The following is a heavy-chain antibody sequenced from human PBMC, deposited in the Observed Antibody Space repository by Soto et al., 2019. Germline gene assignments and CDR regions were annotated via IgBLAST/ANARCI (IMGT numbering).Heavy chain of an antibody. D-gene: IGHD6-6*01. V-gene: IGHV3-48*02. CDR1: GFTFSNYG. CDR3: ARGGAARPDY. Sequence: EVQLVESGGGLGQPGGSLRLSCAASGFTFSNYGMNWVRQAPGKRLAWVSYIGSRISTIQYADSVKGRFTISRDNAKNSLYLQMNSLRDEDTAVYYCARGGAARPDYWGQGTLVTVSS. CDR2: IGSRISTI. J-gene: IGHJ4*02.